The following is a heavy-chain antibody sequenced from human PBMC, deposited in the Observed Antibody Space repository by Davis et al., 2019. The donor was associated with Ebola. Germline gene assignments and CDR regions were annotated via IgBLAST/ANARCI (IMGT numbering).Heavy chain of an antibody. CDR1: GGSFSGYY. CDR2: INHSGRT. D-gene: IGHD3-9*01. V-gene: IGHV4-34*01. J-gene: IGHJ3*02. CDR3: ARGPTPSYDVLTGYYNHAFDI. Sequence: MPSETLSLTCAVYGGSFSGYYWSWIRQPPGKGLEWIGEINHSGRTNYNPSPKSRVTISVDRSKKQFSLKLRSVTAADTAMYYCARGPTPSYDVLTGYYNHAFDIWGRGTMVTVSS.